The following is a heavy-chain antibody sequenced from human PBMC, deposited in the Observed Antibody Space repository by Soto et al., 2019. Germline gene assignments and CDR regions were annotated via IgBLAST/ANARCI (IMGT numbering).Heavy chain of an antibody. V-gene: IGHV3-9*01. Sequence: EVQLVESGGGLVQPGRSLRLSCAASGFTFDDYAMHWVRQAPGKGLEWVSGISWNRGSIGYADSVKGRFTISRDNAKNSLYLQMNSLRAEDTALYYCAKGGQLLTEGGGYWGQGTLVTVSS. J-gene: IGHJ4*02. D-gene: IGHD2-2*01. CDR1: GFTFDDYA. CDR3: AKGGQLLTEGGGY. CDR2: ISWNRGSI.